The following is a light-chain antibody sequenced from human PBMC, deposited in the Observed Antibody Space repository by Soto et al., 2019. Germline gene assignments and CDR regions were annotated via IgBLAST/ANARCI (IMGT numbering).Light chain of an antibody. Sequence: EIQMTQSPSTLYASVGDRVTITCRASQSISNWLAWYQQRPGKAPKLLIYDASTLESGVPSRFSGSRSGTEFTLTIRSLLPDDFATYYCQHYNSYSEAFGQGTKVDIK. CDR2: DAS. CDR3: QHYNSYSEA. V-gene: IGKV1-5*01. CDR1: QSISNW. J-gene: IGKJ1*01.